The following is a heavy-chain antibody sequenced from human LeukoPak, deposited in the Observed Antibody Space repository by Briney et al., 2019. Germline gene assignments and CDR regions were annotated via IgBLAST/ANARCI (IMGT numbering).Heavy chain of an antibody. Sequence: ASVKVSCKASGYTFTTYDINWVRQAPGQGLEWTGWIGAYNGNTNYAQKFQGRVTMTTDSSTSTAYMELRSLRSDDTAVYYCAREKNYGMDVWGQGTTVTVSS. CDR1: GYTFTTYD. J-gene: IGHJ6*02. V-gene: IGHV1-18*01. CDR2: IGAYNGNT. D-gene: IGHD2/OR15-2a*01. CDR3: AREKNYGMDV.